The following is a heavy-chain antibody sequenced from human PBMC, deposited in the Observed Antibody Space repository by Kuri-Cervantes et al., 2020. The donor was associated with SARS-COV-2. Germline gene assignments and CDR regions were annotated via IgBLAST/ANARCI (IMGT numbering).Heavy chain of an antibody. CDR1: GFTFSSYW. CDR2: INSDGSST. CDR3: ARVRALCGGDCYSANDAFDI. D-gene: IGHD2-21*02. Sequence: GGSLRLSCAASGFTFSSYWMHWVRQAPGKGLVWVSRINSDGSSTSYADSVKGRFTISRDNAKNTLYLQMNSLRAEDTAVYYCARVRALCGGDCYSANDAFDIWGQGTMVTVSS. J-gene: IGHJ3*02. V-gene: IGHV3-74*01.